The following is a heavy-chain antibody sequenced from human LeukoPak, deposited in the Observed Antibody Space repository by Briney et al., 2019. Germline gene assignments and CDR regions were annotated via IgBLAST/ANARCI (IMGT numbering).Heavy chain of an antibody. CDR3: ARRTYYDYVWGSYRVNWFDP. CDR2: INHSGST. D-gene: IGHD3-16*02. Sequence: SETLSLTCSVSGYSISSGYYWSWIRQPPGKGLEWIGEINHSGSTNYNPSLKSRVTISVDTSKNQFSLKLSSVTAADTAVYYCARRTYYDYVWGSYRVNWFDPWGQGTLVTVSS. J-gene: IGHJ5*02. CDR1: GYSISSGYY. V-gene: IGHV4-38-2*02.